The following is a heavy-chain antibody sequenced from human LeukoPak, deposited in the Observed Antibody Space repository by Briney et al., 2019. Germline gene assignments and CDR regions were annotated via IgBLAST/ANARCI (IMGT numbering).Heavy chain of an antibody. V-gene: IGHV4-61*02. Sequence: SETLSLTCTVSGGSISSGGYYWSWIRQPAGKGLEWIGRMYTSGNTNYNPSLKSRATISVDTSKNQFSLELSSVTAADTAVYYCARGSRLGVVERDAFDIWGQGTMVTVSS. CDR2: MYTSGNT. CDR1: GGSISSGGYY. J-gene: IGHJ3*02. D-gene: IGHD3-3*01. CDR3: ARGSRLGVVERDAFDI.